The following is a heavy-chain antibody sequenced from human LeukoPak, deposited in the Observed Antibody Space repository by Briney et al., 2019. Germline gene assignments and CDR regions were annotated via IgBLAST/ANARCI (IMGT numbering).Heavy chain of an antibody. CDR3: ARERDAFDI. V-gene: IGHV1-46*01. CDR2: INPGGAIT. J-gene: IGHJ3*02. Sequence: ASVKVSCKASGYTFTSYYMHWVRQAPGQGLEWMGIINPGGAITTYAQKLQGRVTMTTDTSTSTAYMELRSLRSDDTAVYYCARERDAFDIWGQGTMVTVSS. CDR1: GYTFTSYY.